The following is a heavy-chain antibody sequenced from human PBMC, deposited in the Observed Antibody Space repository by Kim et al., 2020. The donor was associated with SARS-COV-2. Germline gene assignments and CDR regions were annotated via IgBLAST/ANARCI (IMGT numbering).Heavy chain of an antibody. J-gene: IGHJ4*02. CDR3: ATVGGVWFGELY. D-gene: IGHD3-10*01. Sequence: YAQKFQGRVTMTEDTSTDTAYMELSSLRSEDTAVYYCATVGGVWFGELYWGQGTLVTVSS. V-gene: IGHV1-24*01.